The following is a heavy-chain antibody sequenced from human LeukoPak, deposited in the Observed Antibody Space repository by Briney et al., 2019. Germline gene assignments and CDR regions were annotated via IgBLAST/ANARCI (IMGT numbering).Heavy chain of an antibody. CDR3: AGGGSYRHYYYYYMDV. CDR1: GFTFSDYY. V-gene: IGHV3-11*04. D-gene: IGHD1-26*01. Sequence: GGSLRLSCAASGFTFSDYYMSWIRRAPGKGLEWVSYISSSGSTIYYADSVKGRFTISRDNAKNSLYPQMNSLRAEDTAVYYCAGGGSYRHYYYYYMDVWGKGTTVTVSS. CDR2: ISSSGSTI. J-gene: IGHJ6*03.